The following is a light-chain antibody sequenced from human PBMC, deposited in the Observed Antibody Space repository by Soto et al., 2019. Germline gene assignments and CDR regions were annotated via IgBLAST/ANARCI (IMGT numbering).Light chain of an antibody. CDR3: HQYGYGVVT. Sequence: EIVLTQSPGTLSLSPGERATLSCRASQSVRNNSLAWYQQQPGQAPRLLMFGTSSRATGIPDRFSGSGAGTDFTLTISRLEPEDSAVYICHQYGYGVVTFGQGTKLEIK. CDR2: GTS. CDR1: QSVRNNS. J-gene: IGKJ2*01. V-gene: IGKV3-20*01.